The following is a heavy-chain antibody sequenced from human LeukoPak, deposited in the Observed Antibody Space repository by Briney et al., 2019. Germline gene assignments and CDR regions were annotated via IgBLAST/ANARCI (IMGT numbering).Heavy chain of an antibody. Sequence: GRSLRLSCAASGFTFSSYGMHWVRQAPGKGLEWAAVISYDGSNKYYADSVKGRFTISRDNSKNTLYLQMNSLRAEDTAVYYCAKGSGDYYESSPSDYWGQGTLVTVSS. CDR3: AKGSGDYYESSPSDY. CDR1: GFTFSSYG. CDR2: ISYDGSNK. J-gene: IGHJ4*02. D-gene: IGHD3-22*01. V-gene: IGHV3-30*18.